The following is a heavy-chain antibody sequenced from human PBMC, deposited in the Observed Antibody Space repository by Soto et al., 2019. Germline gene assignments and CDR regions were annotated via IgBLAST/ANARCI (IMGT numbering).Heavy chain of an antibody. CDR3: ARGLGTAAADY. Sequence: SETLSLTCTVSGGSISPYYWSWIRQTPGKGLEWIAYIYYSGRTNYNPSLKSRVSISVDTSKNHFSLQLRSVTAADTAVYYCARGLGTAAADYWGQGTLVTVSS. V-gene: IGHV4-59*01. D-gene: IGHD6-13*01. CDR2: IYYSGRT. J-gene: IGHJ4*02. CDR1: GGSISPYY.